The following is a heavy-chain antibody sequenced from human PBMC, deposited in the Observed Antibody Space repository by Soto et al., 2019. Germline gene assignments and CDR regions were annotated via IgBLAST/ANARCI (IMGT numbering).Heavy chain of an antibody. CDR2: IRSKANNYAT. J-gene: IGHJ4*02. D-gene: IGHD1-26*01. CDR3: ARLWSEREPNFDH. V-gene: IGHV3-73*01. CDR1: GSIFSGSA. Sequence: GWSLRLSCAASGSIFSGSAMHWVRQASGKGLEWVGRIRSKANNYATVYAASVKGRFTISRDDSKNTAYLQMNSLKTEDTAVYYCARLWSEREPNFDHWGQGTLVTVSS.